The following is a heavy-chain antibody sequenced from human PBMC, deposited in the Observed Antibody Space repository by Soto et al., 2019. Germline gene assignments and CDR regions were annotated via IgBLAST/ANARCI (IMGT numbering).Heavy chain of an antibody. CDR1: VFTFSSYS. CDR3: ARDSYPNYRGLDY. J-gene: IGHJ4*02. Sequence: EVQLVDSVGGMVKLGGSLRLSCAASVFTFSSYSMNWVRQAPGKGLEWVSSISSSSSYIYYADSVKVRFTISRANAKNALYLQMTSLSAEDTAVYYCARDSYPNYRGLDYWGQGTLVTVSS. V-gene: IGHV3-21*01. D-gene: IGHD4-4*01. CDR2: ISSSSSYI.